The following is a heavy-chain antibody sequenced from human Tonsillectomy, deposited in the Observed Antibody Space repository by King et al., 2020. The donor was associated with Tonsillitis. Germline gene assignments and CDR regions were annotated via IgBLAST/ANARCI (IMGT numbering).Heavy chain of an antibody. CDR3: ARASSGGICSNFDY. V-gene: IGHV2-70*04. J-gene: IGHJ4*02. Sequence: TLKESGPALVKPTQTLTLTCTFSGFSLSTTGMCVSWIRQPPGKALEWLARIDWDDDKFYSTSLKTRLTISKDTSKKQVVLTMTNLDPVDTATYYCARASSGGICSNFDYWGPGTPVTVSS. D-gene: IGHD2-15*01. CDR2: IDWDDDK. CDR1: GFSLSTTGMC.